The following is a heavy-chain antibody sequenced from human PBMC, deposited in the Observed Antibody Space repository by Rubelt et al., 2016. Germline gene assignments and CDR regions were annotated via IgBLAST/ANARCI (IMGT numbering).Heavy chain of an antibody. J-gene: IGHJ4*02. Sequence: QLQLQESGPGLVKPSETLSLTCTVSGGSISSSSYYWGWIRQPPGKGLEWIGSIYYSGSTYYNPSLKSRVTISVDTSKNQFSLKLSSVTAAETAVYYCARDPRAGTTSFDYWGQGTLVTVSS. CDR1: GGSISSSSYY. V-gene: IGHV4-39*07. D-gene: IGHD1-7*01. CDR2: IYYSGST. CDR3: ARDPRAGTTSFDY.